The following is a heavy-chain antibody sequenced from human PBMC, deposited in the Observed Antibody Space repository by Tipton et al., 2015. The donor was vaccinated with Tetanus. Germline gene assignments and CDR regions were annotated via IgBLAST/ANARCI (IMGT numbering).Heavy chain of an antibody. CDR3: ARGSTTHNGVDV. Sequence: TLSLTCAVYGGSFRGYFWNWIRQTPGKGLEWIGKINHRGSTTYNPSLMGRVTLSVDTSKDQFSLNLTSVTAADTALYSCARGSTTHNGVDVWGRGTTVTVSS. CDR2: INHRGST. J-gene: IGHJ6*02. D-gene: IGHD1-14*01. CDR1: GGSFRGYF. V-gene: IGHV4-34*01.